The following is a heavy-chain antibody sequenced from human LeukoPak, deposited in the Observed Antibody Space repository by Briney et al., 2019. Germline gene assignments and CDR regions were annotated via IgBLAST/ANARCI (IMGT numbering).Heavy chain of an antibody. CDR3: ARVFGVVVVVDYYYMDV. Sequence: ASVKVSCKASGYTFTSYDINWVRQATGQGLEWMGWISAYNGNTNYAQKLQGRVTMTTDTSTSTAYMELRSLRSDDTAVYYCARVFGVVVVVDYYYMDVWGKGTTVTVSS. CDR1: GYTFTSYD. J-gene: IGHJ6*03. D-gene: IGHD2-15*01. V-gene: IGHV1-18*01. CDR2: ISAYNGNT.